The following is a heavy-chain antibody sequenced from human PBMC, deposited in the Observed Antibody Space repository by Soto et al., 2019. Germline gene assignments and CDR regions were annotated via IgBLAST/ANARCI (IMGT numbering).Heavy chain of an antibody. Sequence: EVQLLESGGGLVQPGGSLRLSCAASGFTFNNYAMTWVRLAPGKGLEWVSVISRSGDNTYYADSVKGRFTISRDNSNNTLSLQMNSRRAVDTATYYCAKTPVPGIAVSGDWYFDLWGRGTLVTVSS. V-gene: IGHV3-23*01. D-gene: IGHD6-19*01. J-gene: IGHJ2*01. CDR2: ISRSGDNT. CDR1: GFTFNNYA. CDR3: AKTPVPGIAVSGDWYFDL.